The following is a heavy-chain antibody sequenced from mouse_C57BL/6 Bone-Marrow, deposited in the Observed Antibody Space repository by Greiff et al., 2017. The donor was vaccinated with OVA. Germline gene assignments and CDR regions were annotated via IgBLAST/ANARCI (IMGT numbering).Heavy chain of an antibody. CDR2: IRNKANGYTT. V-gene: IGHV7-3*01. D-gene: IGHD2-4*01. Sequence: EVQRVESGGGLVQPGGSLSLSCAASGFTFTDYYMSWVRQPPGKALEWLGFIRNKANGYTTEYSASVKGRFTISRDNSQSILYLQMNALRAEDSATYYCARYRGYDYFYYFDYWGQGTTLTVSS. CDR1: GFTFTDYY. CDR3: ARYRGYDYFYYFDY. J-gene: IGHJ2*01.